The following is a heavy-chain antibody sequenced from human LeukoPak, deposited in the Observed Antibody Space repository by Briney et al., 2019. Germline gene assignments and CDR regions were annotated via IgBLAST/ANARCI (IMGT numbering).Heavy chain of an antibody. CDR3: ARDLVVSYSSSWYGFDY. Sequence: GASVKVSCKASGYTFTSYYMHWVRQAPGQGLEWMGIINPSGDSTSYAQKFQGRATMTRDMSTSTVYMELSSLRSEDTAVYYCARDLVVSYSSSWYGFDYWGQGTLVTVSS. D-gene: IGHD6-13*01. CDR1: GYTFTSYY. CDR2: INPSGDST. J-gene: IGHJ4*02. V-gene: IGHV1-46*01.